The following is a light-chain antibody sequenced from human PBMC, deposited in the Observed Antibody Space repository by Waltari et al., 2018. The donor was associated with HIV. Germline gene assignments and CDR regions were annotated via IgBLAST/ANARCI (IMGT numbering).Light chain of an antibody. CDR1: SMDVGGYKS. CDR3: SSYSSSTALVV. V-gene: IGLV2-14*03. CDR2: DVS. Sequence: QSALTQPASVSGSPGQSIPISCTGTSMDVGGYKSVSWYQQHPGKAPKLMIFDVSNRPSGVSNRFSGSKSGNTASLTISGLQAEDEAHYFCSSYSSSTALVVFGGGTKVTVL. J-gene: IGLJ2*01.